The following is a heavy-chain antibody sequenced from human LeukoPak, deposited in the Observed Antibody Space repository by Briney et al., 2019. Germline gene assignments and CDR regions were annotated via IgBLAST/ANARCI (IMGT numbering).Heavy chain of an antibody. J-gene: IGHJ4*02. CDR2: ISGSSSST. CDR1: GFTFSSYA. D-gene: IGHD4-17*01. V-gene: IGHV3-23*01. Sequence: AGGSLRLSCAASGFTFSSYAMSWVRQAPEKGLEWVSAISGSSSSTYYADSVKARFAISRDNSKNTLYLQMNSLRAEDTAVYYCAKDGYYGDYLFDYWGQGTLVTVSS. CDR3: AKDGYYGDYLFDY.